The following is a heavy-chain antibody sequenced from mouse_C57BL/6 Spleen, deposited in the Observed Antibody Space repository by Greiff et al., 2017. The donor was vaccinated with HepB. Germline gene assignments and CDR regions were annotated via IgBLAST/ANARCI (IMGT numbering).Heavy chain of an antibody. D-gene: IGHD2-13*01. CDR1: GFSLTSYG. CDR3: ARHDWYYYAMDY. CDR2: IWSDGST. Sequence: SLSITCTVSGFSLTSYGVHWVRQPPGKGLEWLVVIWSDGSTTYNSALKSRLSISKDNSKSQVFLKMNSLQTDDTAMYYCARHDWYYYAMDYWGQGTSVTVSS. V-gene: IGHV2-6-2*01. J-gene: IGHJ4*01.